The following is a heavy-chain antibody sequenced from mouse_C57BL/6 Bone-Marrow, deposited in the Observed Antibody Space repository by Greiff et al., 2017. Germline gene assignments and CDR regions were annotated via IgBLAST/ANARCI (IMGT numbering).Heavy chain of an antibody. CDR2: IDPSDSST. CDR3: ATPYYYGSSYWYFDV. V-gene: IGHV1-69*01. CDR1: GYTFTSYW. Sequence: VQLQQPGAELVMPGASVKLSCKASGYTFTSYWMHWVKQRPGQGLEWIGEIDPSDSSTNYNQKFKGKSTLTVDKSSSTAYMQLSSLTPEDSAVYYCATPYYYGSSYWYFDVWGTGTTVTVSS. J-gene: IGHJ1*03. D-gene: IGHD1-1*01.